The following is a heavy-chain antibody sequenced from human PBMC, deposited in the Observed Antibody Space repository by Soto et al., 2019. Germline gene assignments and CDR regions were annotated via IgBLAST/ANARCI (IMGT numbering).Heavy chain of an antibody. CDR1: GFTFDDYA. CDR2: ISWNSGNI. Sequence: DVQLEESGGALVQPGRSLRLSCAASGFTFDDYAMYWVRQVLGKGLEWVSSISWNSGNIDYADSVKGRFTTSRDNAENSLYRQMNSLRPEDTALYYCVRSKGGYSYGTPFDYWGQGTLVTVSS. CDR3: VRSKGGYSYGTPFDY. V-gene: IGHV3-9*01. J-gene: IGHJ4*02. D-gene: IGHD5-18*01.